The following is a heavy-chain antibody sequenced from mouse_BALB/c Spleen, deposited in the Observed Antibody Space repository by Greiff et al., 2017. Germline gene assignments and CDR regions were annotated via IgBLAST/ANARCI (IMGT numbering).Heavy chain of an antibody. V-gene: IGHV1-69*02. Sequence: QVQLQQPGAELVRPGASVKLSCKASGYTFTSYWINWVKQRPGQGLEWIGNIYPSDSYTNYNQKFKDKATLTVDKSSSTAYMQLSSPTSEDSAVYYCTRTGRWYFDVGGAGTTVTVSS. D-gene: IGHD4-1*01. J-gene: IGHJ1*01. CDR1: GYTFTSYW. CDR2: IYPSDSYT. CDR3: TRTGRWYFDV.